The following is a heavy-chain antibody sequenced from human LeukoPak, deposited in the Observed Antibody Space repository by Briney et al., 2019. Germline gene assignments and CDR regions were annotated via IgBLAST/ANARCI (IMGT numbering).Heavy chain of an antibody. CDR3: AGRTTMVRGVIIGDNDAFDI. CDR2: TYYRSKWYN. Sequence: SQTLSLTCAISGDSVSSNSAAWNWIRQSPSRGLEWLGRTYYRSKWYNDYAVSVKSRITINPDTSKNQFSLQLNSVTPEDTAVYYCAGRTTMVRGVIIGDNDAFDIWGQGAMVTVSS. V-gene: IGHV6-1*01. J-gene: IGHJ3*02. D-gene: IGHD3-10*01. CDR1: GDSVSSNSAA.